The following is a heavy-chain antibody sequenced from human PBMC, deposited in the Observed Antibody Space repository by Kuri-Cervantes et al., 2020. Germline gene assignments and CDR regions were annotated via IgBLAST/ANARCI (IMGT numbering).Heavy chain of an antibody. V-gene: IGHV3-33*01. Sequence: GGSLRLSCAASGFTFSSYGMHWVRQAPGKGLEWVAVIWYDGSNKYYADSVKGRFTISRDNSKNTLYLQMNSLRAEDTAVYYCARGGAVVTLWGVYFDYWGQGTLVTVSS. CDR1: GFTFSSYG. D-gene: IGHD3-16*01. CDR3: ARGGAVVTLWGVYFDY. J-gene: IGHJ4*02. CDR2: IWYDGSNK.